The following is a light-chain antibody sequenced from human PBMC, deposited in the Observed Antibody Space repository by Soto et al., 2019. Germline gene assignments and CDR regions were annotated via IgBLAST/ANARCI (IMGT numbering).Light chain of an antibody. CDR1: QSVGNN. CDR2: GAS. V-gene: IGKV3-20*01. J-gene: IGKJ1*01. CDR3: QQYATSPPT. Sequence: IVMTQSPGTLSVSPGERVTLSCRASQSVGNNLAWHQQKPGQAPRLVSYGASLRATGIPDRFSVSGSGTDFTLTINRLEPEDFAVFYCQQYATSPPTFGQGTKVDIK.